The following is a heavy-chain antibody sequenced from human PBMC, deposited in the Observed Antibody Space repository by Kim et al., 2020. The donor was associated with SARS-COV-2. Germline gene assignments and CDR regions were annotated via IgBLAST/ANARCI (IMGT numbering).Heavy chain of an antibody. V-gene: IGHV3-21*04. Sequence: AGSLRLSCAASGFTFSSYSMNWVRQAPGKGLEWVSSISSSSSYIYYADSVKGRFTISRDNAKNSLYLQMNSLRVEDAAVYYCAKHWGSGTYYNYFDYWGQGSLVSVSS. D-gene: IGHD3-10*01. CDR1: GFTFSSYS. CDR2: ISSSSSYI. J-gene: IGHJ4*02. CDR3: AKHWGSGTYYNYFDY.